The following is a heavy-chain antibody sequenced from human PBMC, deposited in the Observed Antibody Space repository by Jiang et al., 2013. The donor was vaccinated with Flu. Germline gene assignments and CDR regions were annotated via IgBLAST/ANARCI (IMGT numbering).Heavy chain of an antibody. CDR1: FTSYG. D-gene: IGHD3-10*01. CDR2: ISAYNGNT. V-gene: IGHV1-18*01. J-gene: IGHJ4*02. CDR3: AREGYYYGSGSPH. Sequence: FTSYGISWVRQAPGQGLEWMGWISAYNGNTNYAQKLQGRVTMTTDTSTSTAYMELRSLRSDDTAVYYCAREGYYYGSGSPHWGQGTLVTVSS.